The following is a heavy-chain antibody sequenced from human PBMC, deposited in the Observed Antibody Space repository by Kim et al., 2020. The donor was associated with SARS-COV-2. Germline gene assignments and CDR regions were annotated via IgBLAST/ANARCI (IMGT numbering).Heavy chain of an antibody. CDR2: ISSSSSYT. Sequence: GGSLRLSCSASGFTFSYYYMSWIRQAPGKGLEWVSYISSSSSYTNYADSVKGRFTISRDNAKNSLYLQMNSLRAEDTAGYYCARVGYDYVWGSYRDYYYYYGMDVGGKGPTVTASS. D-gene: IGHD3-16*02. CDR3: ARVGYDYVWGSYRDYYYYYGMDV. CDR1: GFTFSYYY. V-gene: IGHV3-11*05. J-gene: IGHJ6*04.